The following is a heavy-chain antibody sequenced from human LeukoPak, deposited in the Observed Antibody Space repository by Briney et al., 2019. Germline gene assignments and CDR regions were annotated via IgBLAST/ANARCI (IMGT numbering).Heavy chain of an antibody. V-gene: IGHV3-11*04. J-gene: IGHJ4*02. Sequence: GGSLRLSCAASGFTFSDYYMSWIRQAPGKGLEWVSYISSSGSTKYYADSVKGRFTISRDNAKNSLYLQMNSLRVEDTAVYFCAKERATTTSFDYWGQGTLVTVSS. CDR3: AKERATTTSFDY. CDR1: GFTFSDYY. D-gene: IGHD4-11*01. CDR2: ISSSGSTK.